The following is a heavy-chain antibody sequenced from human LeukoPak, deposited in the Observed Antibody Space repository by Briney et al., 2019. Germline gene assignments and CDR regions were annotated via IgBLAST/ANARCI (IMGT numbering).Heavy chain of an antibody. CDR3: ARDVSPKFSGGSCYLDY. CDR1: GFTFSTYT. Sequence: GGSLRLSCAASGFTFSTYTIGWVRQAPGKGLEWVASISSSSTYIYYADSVKGRFTISRDNAKNSLSLQMNSLRAEDTAVYFCARDVSPKFSGGSCYLDYWGQGTLVTVSS. CDR2: ISSSSTYI. J-gene: IGHJ4*02. V-gene: IGHV3-21*01. D-gene: IGHD2-15*01.